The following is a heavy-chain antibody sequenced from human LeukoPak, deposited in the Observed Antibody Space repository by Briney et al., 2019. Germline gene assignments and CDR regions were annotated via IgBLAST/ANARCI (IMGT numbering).Heavy chain of an antibody. D-gene: IGHD3-9*01. CDR1: GGSISSYY. V-gene: IGHV4-59*01. J-gene: IGHJ5*02. Sequence: SETLSLTCAVSGGSISSYYWSWIRQPPGKGLEWIGYIYYSGSTNYNPSLQSGVTISVNTNNNDYSLQLSSVTAAESVEYYCARVRGQEYDILTGPNWFDPWGQGTLVTVSS. CDR2: IYYSGST. CDR3: ARVRGQEYDILTGPNWFDP.